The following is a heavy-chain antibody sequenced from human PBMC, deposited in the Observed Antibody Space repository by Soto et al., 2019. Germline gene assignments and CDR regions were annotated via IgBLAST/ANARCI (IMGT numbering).Heavy chain of an antibody. J-gene: IGHJ4*02. D-gene: IGHD1-26*01. Sequence: QVQLQESGPGLVKPSETLSLTCTVSGASINSYYWSWMRHPPGKGLEWIGYIYYSGNTNYTPSLXSXVXXSVDTSNNQFSLRLSSVTAADTAVYYCARDSGTRYWGQGTLVTVSS. CDR3: ARDSGTRY. V-gene: IGHV4-59*01. CDR1: GASINSYY. CDR2: IYYSGNT.